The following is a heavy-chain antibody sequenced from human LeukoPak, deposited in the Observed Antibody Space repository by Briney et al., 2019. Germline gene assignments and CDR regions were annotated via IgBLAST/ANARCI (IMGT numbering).Heavy chain of an antibody. CDR3: ARDLDSYSSTWYPYTSGWYLDY. CDR1: GASISSYY. V-gene: IGHV4-4*07. CDR2: FYSSGST. Sequence: SETLSLTCTVSGASISSYYWSWIRQPAGKGLEWIGRFYSSGSTNYNPSLKNRVTMSVDTSKNQFSLKLSSVTAADTAVYYCARDLDSYSSTWYPYTSGWYLDYWGQGTLVTVSS. J-gene: IGHJ4*02. D-gene: IGHD6-13*01.